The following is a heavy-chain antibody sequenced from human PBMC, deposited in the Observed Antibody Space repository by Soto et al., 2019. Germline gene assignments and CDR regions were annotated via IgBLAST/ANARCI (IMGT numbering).Heavy chain of an antibody. Sequence: ASEQVSCKASGYTFTGYYMHWVRQATGQGLEWMGWMNPNSGNTGYAQKFQGRVTMTRNTSINTAYMELSSLRSEDTAVYYCAREKGSSGFDPWGQGTLVTVSS. CDR2: MNPNSGNT. V-gene: IGHV1-8*02. J-gene: IGHJ5*02. CDR3: AREKGSSGFDP. CDR1: GYTFTGYY. D-gene: IGHD6-6*01.